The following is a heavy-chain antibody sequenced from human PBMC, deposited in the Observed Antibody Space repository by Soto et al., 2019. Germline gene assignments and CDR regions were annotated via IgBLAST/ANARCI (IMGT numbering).Heavy chain of an antibody. V-gene: IGHV1-69*02. Sequence: QVQLVQSGAEVKKPGSSVKVSCKASGGTFSSYTISWVRQAPGQGLEWMGRIIPILGIANYAQKFQGRVTITADKSTTTAYMELSSLRSEDTAVYYCARGQYSSGWRSYGMDVWGQGTTVTVSS. D-gene: IGHD6-19*01. CDR1: GGTFSSYT. CDR2: IIPILGIA. CDR3: ARGQYSSGWRSYGMDV. J-gene: IGHJ6*02.